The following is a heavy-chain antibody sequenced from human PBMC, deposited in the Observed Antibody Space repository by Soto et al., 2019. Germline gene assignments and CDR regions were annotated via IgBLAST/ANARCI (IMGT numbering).Heavy chain of an antibody. J-gene: IGHJ5*02. CDR1: GFTFSSYW. D-gene: IGHD2-15*01. CDR3: ARDLAEYCSGGSCYSDAFDP. V-gene: IGHV3-7*03. Sequence: EVQLVESGGGLVQPGGSLRLSCVASGFTFSSYWMTWVRQAPGKGLEWVANIKHDGSEKYYVDSVKGRFTISRDNAKNSLYLQMNSLRAEDTAVYYCARDLAEYCSGGSCYSDAFDPWGQGALVTVSS. CDR2: IKHDGSEK.